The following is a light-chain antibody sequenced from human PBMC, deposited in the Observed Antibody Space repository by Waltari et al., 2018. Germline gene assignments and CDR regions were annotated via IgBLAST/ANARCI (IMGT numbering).Light chain of an antibody. Sequence: DIVMTQSPDSLAVSLGERATINCKSSQSVVYNYNNKSYLNWYLQKPGQPPKLLIYWASTRESGVPDRLSGSGSGTDFTLTISSLQTEDVALYYCQQYYTTPRTFGQGTKVEIK. J-gene: IGKJ1*01. CDR2: WAS. CDR1: QSVVYNYNNKSY. CDR3: QQYYTTPRT. V-gene: IGKV4-1*01.